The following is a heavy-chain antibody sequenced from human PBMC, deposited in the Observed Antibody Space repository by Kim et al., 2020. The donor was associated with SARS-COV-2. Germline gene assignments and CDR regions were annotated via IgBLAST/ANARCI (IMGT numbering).Heavy chain of an antibody. CDR2: INHSGST. D-gene: IGHD2-2*01. V-gene: IGHV4-34*01. CDR1: GGSFSGYY. Sequence: SETLSLTCAVYGGSFSGYYWSWIRQPPGKGLEWNGEINHSGSTNYNPYLKSRVTISVDMSKNQFSLKLSSVTAADTAVYYCARVPDCSSTNCLTRRNYYYYMDVWGKGTTVTVSS. CDR3: ARVPDCSSTNCLTRRNYYYYMDV. J-gene: IGHJ6*03.